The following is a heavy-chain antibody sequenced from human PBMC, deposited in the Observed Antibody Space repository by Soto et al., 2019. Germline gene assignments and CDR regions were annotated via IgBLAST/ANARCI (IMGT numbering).Heavy chain of an antibody. V-gene: IGHV4-59*01. CDR2: IYYSGST. Sequence: SDTLSLTCTVSGGSISSYYWSWIRQPPGKGLEWIGYIYYSGSTNYNPSLKSRVTISVDTSKNQFSLKLSSVTAADTAVYHCATSAARYWGQGTPVTVSS. J-gene: IGHJ4*02. D-gene: IGHD2-15*01. CDR1: GGSISSYY. CDR3: ATSAARY.